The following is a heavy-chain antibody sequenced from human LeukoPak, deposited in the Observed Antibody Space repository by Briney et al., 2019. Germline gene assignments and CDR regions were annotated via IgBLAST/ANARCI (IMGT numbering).Heavy chain of an antibody. CDR1: GYTFTSYA. D-gene: IGHD3-10*01. CDR3: ARDYYGSGSYYQASFDY. V-gene: IGHV7-4-1*02. J-gene: IGHJ4*02. CDR2: INTNTGNP. Sequence: GASVKVSCKASGYTFTSYAMNWVRQAPGQGHEWMGWINTNTGNPTYAQGFTGRFVFSLDTSVSTAYLQISSLKAEDTAVYYCARDYYGSGSYYQASFDYWGQGTLVTVSS.